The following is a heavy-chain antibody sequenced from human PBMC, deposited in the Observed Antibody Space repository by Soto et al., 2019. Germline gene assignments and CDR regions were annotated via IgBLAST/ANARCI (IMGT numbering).Heavy chain of an antibody. D-gene: IGHD4-4*01. J-gene: IGHJ6*02. CDR3: ARWPSLTTVTTAYYYGMDV. V-gene: IGHV4-31*03. CDR1: GGSISSSSYY. CDR2: IYYSGST. Sequence: SETLSLTCTVSGGSISSSSYYWSWIRQHPGKGLEWIGYIYYSGSTYYNPSLKSRVTISVDTSKNQFSLKLSSVTAADTAVYYCARWPSLTTVTTAYYYGMDVWGQGTTVTVSS.